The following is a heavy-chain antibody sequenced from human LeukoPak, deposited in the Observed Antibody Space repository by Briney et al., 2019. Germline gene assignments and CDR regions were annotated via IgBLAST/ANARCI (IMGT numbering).Heavy chain of an antibody. CDR2: LSSTSGYI. Sequence: GGSLRLSCAGSGFTFSSYSMNWVRQAPGKGLEWVSSLSSTSGYINYADSVKGRFTISRDNAKNSLSLQINSLRVKDTAVYYCVRGCPDFRSGCYYMDVWGKGTTVTVSS. V-gene: IGHV3-21*01. D-gene: IGHD3-3*01. CDR1: GFTFSSYS. J-gene: IGHJ6*03. CDR3: VRGCPDFRSGCYYMDV.